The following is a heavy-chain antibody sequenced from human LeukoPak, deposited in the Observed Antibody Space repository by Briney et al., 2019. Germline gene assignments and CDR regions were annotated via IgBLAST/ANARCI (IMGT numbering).Heavy chain of an antibody. D-gene: IGHD5-12*01. V-gene: IGHV1-2*02. CDR2: INPNSGGT. Sequence: ASVKVSCKASGYTFTGYYMHWVRQAPGQGLEWMGWINPNSGGTNYAQKLQGRVTMTTDTSTSTAYMELRSLRSDDTAVYYCARDGYIVATINDYWGQGTLVTVSS. J-gene: IGHJ4*02. CDR3: ARDGYIVATINDY. CDR1: GYTFTGYY.